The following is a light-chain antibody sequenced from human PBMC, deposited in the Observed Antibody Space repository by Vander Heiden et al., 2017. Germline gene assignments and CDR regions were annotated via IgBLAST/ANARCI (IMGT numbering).Light chain of an antibody. CDR2: GAS. CDR3: QQGFNTPPSFT. CDR1: QNISNS. J-gene: IGKJ3*01. V-gene: IGKV1-39*01. Sequence: DIQMTQSPSSLSASVGDRVTITCRASQNISNSLNWYQRTPGKAPQLLIYGASTLQTGVPSRFSGSGSGTDFTLTISSLQPEDFATYYCQQGFNTPPSFTFGPGTKVDIK.